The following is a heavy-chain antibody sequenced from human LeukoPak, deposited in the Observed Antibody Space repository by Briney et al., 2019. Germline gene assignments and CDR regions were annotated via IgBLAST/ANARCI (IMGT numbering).Heavy chain of an antibody. D-gene: IGHD1-20*01. CDR3: AKGRTFITGTAAKNKNYFDY. CDR2: ISGSGGST. CDR1: GFTFSSYA. V-gene: IGHV3-23*01. J-gene: IGHJ4*02. Sequence: PGGSLRLSCAASGFTFSSYAMSWVRQAPGKGLEWVSAISGSGGSTYYADSVKGRFTISRDNSKNTLYLQMNSLRAEDTAVYYCAKGRTFITGTAAKNKNYFDYWGQGTLVTVSS.